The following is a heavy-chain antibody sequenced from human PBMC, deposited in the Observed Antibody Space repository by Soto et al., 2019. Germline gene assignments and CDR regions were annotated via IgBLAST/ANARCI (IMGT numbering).Heavy chain of an antibody. V-gene: IGHV3-23*01. CDR3: AKARSRYSSGWSPDSFDY. CDR1: GFTFSSYA. D-gene: IGHD6-19*01. J-gene: IGHJ4*02. Sequence: GGSLRLSCAASGFTFSSYAMSWVRQAPGKXLEWVSAISGSGGSTYYADSVKGRFTISRDNSKNTLYLQMNSLRAEDTAVYYCAKARSRYSSGWSPDSFDYWGQGTLVTVSS. CDR2: ISGSGGST.